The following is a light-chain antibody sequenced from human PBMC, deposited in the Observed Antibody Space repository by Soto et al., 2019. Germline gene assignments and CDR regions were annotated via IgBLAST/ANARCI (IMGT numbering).Light chain of an antibody. CDR2: GNS. CDR1: SSNIGAGFD. CDR3: QSYDSSMSASV. V-gene: IGLV1-40*01. J-gene: IGLJ2*01. Sequence: QSVLTQPPSVSGAPGQRVTFPCTGSSSNIGAGFDVHWYQQLPGTAPKLLIYGNSNRPSGVPDRFSGSKSGTSASLAITGLQAEDEADYYCQSYDSSMSASVFGGGTKVTVL.